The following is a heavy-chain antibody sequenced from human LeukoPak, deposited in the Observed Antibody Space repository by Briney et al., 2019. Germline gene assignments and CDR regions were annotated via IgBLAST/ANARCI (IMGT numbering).Heavy chain of an antibody. CDR1: EYIFTPY. V-gene: IGHV1-46*01. CDR3: AGGKRLSDEIDY. Sequence: GASVKVSCKPSEYIFTPYIHWVRQAPGQGLEWMGIINPSGDRTNYAQGFQGRVTMTRDTSTSTVYMELTSLQSEDTAVYYCAGGKRLSDEIDYWGQGTLVTVSS. D-gene: IGHD1-1*01. J-gene: IGHJ4*02. CDR2: INPSGDRT.